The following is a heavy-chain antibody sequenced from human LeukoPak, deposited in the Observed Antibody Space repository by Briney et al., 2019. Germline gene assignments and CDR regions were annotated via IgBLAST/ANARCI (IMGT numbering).Heavy chain of an antibody. D-gene: IGHD1-26*01. Sequence: GASVKVSCKASGGTXSSYAISWVRQAPGQGLEWMGGIIPIFGTANYAQKFQGRVTITADESTSTAYMELSSLRSEDTAVYYCARDGNYSGSYPYYFDYWGQGALVTVSS. CDR1: GGTXSSYA. CDR3: ARDGNYSGSYPYYFDY. V-gene: IGHV1-69*13. J-gene: IGHJ4*02. CDR2: IIPIFGTA.